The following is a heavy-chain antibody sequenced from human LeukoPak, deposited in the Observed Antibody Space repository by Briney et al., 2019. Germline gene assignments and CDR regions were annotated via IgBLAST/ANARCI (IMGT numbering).Heavy chain of an antibody. J-gene: IGHJ1*01. CDR1: GYSFIDYY. V-gene: IGHV1-2*02. Sequence: ASVKVSCKTSGYSFIDYYIHWVRQAPGQGLEWMGWINSNSADTNYAQNFQGRVTMTRDTSISTAYMELSRLRSDDTALYYCARIGISARGTNFHHWGQGTLVTVSS. CDR3: ARIGISARGTNFHH. D-gene: IGHD6-13*01. CDR2: INSNSADT.